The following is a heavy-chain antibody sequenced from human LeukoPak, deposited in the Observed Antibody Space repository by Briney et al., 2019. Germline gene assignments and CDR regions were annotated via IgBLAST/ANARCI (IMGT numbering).Heavy chain of an antibody. CDR2: VSGNGAKT. Sequence: GGPLRLSCAASGFTFSSYAITWVRQAPGKGLEWVSAVSGNGAKTYYADSVKGRFTISRDNYKNSLYLQMNSLRAEDTAVYYCARGGVYSRFDYWGQGTLVTVSS. D-gene: IGHD6-13*01. V-gene: IGHV3-23*01. CDR1: GFTFSSYA. J-gene: IGHJ4*02. CDR3: ARGGVYSRFDY.